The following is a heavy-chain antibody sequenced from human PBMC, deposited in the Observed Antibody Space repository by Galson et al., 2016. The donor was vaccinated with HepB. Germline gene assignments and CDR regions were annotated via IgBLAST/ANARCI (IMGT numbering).Heavy chain of an antibody. V-gene: IGHV4-39*01. CDR2: IYYSGTT. CDR1: GGSISSSSYF. J-gene: IGHJ3*01. Sequence: SETLSLTCTVSGGSISSSSYFWAWIRQPPGKGLDWIGSIYYSGTTHYNPSLQSRVSISVDPSKNQFSLRLTSVSAADTAMYSCARQDRDGLVNFWGQGTMVTVSS. D-gene: IGHD5-24*01. CDR3: ARQDRDGLVNF.